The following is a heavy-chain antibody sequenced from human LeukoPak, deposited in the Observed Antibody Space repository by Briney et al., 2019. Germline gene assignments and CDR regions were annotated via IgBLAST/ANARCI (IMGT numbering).Heavy chain of an antibody. V-gene: IGHV1-46*01. CDR3: ARYGAAFGPIDY. J-gene: IGHJ4*02. CDR1: GYTFSSYY. Sequence: GASVKVSCKASGYTFSSYYLLWVRQAPGQGLEWMGMINPSGGSTTYAQEFQGRVTLTGDTSTSTVYMEVRSLRSDDTAVYYCARYGAAFGPIDYWGQGTLVTASS. CDR2: INPSGGST. D-gene: IGHD3-10*01.